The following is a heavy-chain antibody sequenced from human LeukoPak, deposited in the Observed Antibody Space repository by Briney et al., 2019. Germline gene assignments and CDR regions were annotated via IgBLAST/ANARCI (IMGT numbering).Heavy chain of an antibody. CDR2: MNPNSGNA. D-gene: IGHD3-10*01. J-gene: IGHJ4*02. CDR3: ARTFYSFSGSFDH. V-gene: IGHV1-8*01. Sequence: ASVKVSCKASGYTFINYDINWVRQAPGQGLEWVGWMNPNSGNAGYAQKFQGRVTLTRNTSISTAYMDLGSLRSEDTAVYFCARTFYSFSGSFDHWGQGALVTVSS. CDR1: GYTFINYD.